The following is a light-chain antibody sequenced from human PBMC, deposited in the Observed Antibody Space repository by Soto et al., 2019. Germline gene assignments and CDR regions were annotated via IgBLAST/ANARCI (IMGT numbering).Light chain of an antibody. J-gene: IGKJ2*01. CDR2: GAY. Sequence: EIVMTQSPATLSVSPGERATRSCRAGQSVSSNLAWYQQKPGQAPRLLISGAYTRATDIPARFSGSGSGTEFTLTISSLQSEDFAVYYCQQYNNWPYTFGQGTKLEIK. CDR1: QSVSSN. V-gene: IGKV3-15*01. CDR3: QQYNNWPYT.